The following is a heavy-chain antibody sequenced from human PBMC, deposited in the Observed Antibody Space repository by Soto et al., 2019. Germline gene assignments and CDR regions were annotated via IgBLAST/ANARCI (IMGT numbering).Heavy chain of an antibody. D-gene: IGHD6-25*01. CDR1: GGSIRSYY. Sequence: SETLSLTCNVSGGSIRSYYWSWIRQPAGKALEWIGRIYTSGTTNYNPSLKSRATILVDTPKNQFSLKLSSVTAADTAVYYCAREGPSGFGMAVGGKGTRVPSPQ. J-gene: IGHJ6*04. CDR3: AREGPSGFGMAV. V-gene: IGHV4-4*07. CDR2: IYTSGTT.